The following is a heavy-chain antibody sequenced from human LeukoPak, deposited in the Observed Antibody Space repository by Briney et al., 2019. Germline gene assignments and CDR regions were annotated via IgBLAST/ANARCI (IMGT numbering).Heavy chain of an antibody. CDR1: GFTFSSHA. D-gene: IGHD2-2*01. J-gene: IGHJ4*02. CDR3: AKVRRIVNCSSTSCYFGYYFDY. Sequence: PGGSLRLSCAASGFTFSSHAMSWVRQAPGKGLEWVSAISGSGGSTYYADSVKGRFTISRDNYKNTLYLQMNSLRAEDTAVYYCAKVRRIVNCSSTSCYFGYYFDYWGQGTLVTVSS. CDR2: ISGSGGST. V-gene: IGHV3-23*01.